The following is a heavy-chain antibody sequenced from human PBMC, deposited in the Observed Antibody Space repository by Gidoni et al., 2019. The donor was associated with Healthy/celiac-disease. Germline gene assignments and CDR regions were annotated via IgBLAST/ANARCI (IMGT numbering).Heavy chain of an antibody. Sequence: CPASGFTFSIYGMHWVRQAPGKGLEWVAVIWYDGSNKYYADSVKGRFTISRDNSKNTLYLQMNSLRAEDTAVDYCARDGSVATKYYFDYWGQGTLVTVSS. CDR1: GFTFSIYG. J-gene: IGHJ4*02. CDR3: ARDGSVATKYYFDY. D-gene: IGHD2-2*03. CDR2: IWYDGSNK. V-gene: IGHV3-33*01.